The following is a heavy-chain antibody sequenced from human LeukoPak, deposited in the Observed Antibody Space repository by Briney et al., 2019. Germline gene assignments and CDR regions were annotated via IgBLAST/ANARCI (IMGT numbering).Heavy chain of an antibody. Sequence: SETLSLTCAVYGGSFSGYYWSWIRQPPGKGLEWIGGIYDSGSTYYNPSLKSRVTISVDTSKNQFSLKLNSVTAADTAVYYCARHYGPWGQGTLVTVSS. CDR2: IYDSGST. V-gene: IGHV4-34*01. D-gene: IGHD3-16*01. J-gene: IGHJ5*02. CDR1: GGSFSGYY. CDR3: ARHYGP.